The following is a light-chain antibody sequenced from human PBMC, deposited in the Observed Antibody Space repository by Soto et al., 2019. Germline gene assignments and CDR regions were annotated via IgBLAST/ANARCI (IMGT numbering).Light chain of an antibody. CDR2: WAS. Sequence: DIVMTQSPDSLAVSLGEGATINCKSSQSVFYSSNNKNYLAWYQQKAGQPPKLLIYWASTRESGVPDRFSGGGSGTDFTLTISSLQAEDVAVYFCQQYYSTPRTFGQGTKLEIK. J-gene: IGKJ2*01. CDR1: QSVFYSSNNKNY. CDR3: QQYYSTPRT. V-gene: IGKV4-1*01.